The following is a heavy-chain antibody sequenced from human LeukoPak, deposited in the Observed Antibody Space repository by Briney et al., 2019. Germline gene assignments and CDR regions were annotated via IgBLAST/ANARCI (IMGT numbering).Heavy chain of an antibody. CDR1: GGSLSSGTDY. V-gene: IGHV4-39*01. CDR2: IYYSGST. D-gene: IGHD6-19*01. CDR3: ARHVHSLSGYSSGWYVDH. J-gene: IGHJ5*02. Sequence: SETLSLTCTVSGGSLSSGTDYWGWIRQPPGRGLEWIGNIYYSGSTYFNPSLKSRVTISVDTSKDQFSLKLRSVTAADTAMYYCARHVHSLSGYSSGWYVDHWGQGTLVTVSS.